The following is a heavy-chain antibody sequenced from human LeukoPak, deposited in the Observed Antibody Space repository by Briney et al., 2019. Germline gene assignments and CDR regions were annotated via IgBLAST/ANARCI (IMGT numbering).Heavy chain of an antibody. D-gene: IGHD2-15*01. CDR1: GFLFETFV. CDR3: AKDLLPIGGWLDP. Sequence: GGSLRLSCAASGFLFETFVMSWVRQAPGKGLEWVSSINSNSVNTYYADSVKGRFTVSRDNSKRTLYLQMSSLRVEDTAVYYCAKDLLPIGGWLDPWGQGTLVTVSS. CDR2: INSNSVNT. J-gene: IGHJ5*02. V-gene: IGHV3-23*01.